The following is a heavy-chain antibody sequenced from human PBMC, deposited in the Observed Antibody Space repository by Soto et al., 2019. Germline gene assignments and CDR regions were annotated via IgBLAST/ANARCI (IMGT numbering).Heavy chain of an antibody. CDR2: ISSSGSTT. CDR1: GFTFRNYA. V-gene: IGHV3-48*02. CDR3: ARELCSGGTCYSADYGMDV. J-gene: IGHJ6*02. D-gene: IGHD2-15*01. Sequence: PGGSLRLSCAASGFTFRNYAMTWVRQAPGKGLHWVAYISSSGSTTYYADSVKGRFTISRDNAKNSLSLQMSSLRDEDTAVYHCARELCSGGTCYSADYGMDVWGQGTTVTVSS.